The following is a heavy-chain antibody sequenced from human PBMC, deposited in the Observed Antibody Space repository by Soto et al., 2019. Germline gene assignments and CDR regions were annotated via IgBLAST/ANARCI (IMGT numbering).Heavy chain of an antibody. CDR3: ARTMTTLTTPFDY. CDR1: CYTFTRCG. V-gene: IGHV1-18*04. J-gene: IGHJ4*02. CDR2: ISAYNGNT. D-gene: IGHD4-17*01. Sequence: ASVKVSCTVSCYTFTRCGIRWVRHAPEQGLQWMGWISAYNGNTNYAQKLQGRVTMTTDTSTSTACRELRSLRSDDTAMYYCARTMTTLTTPFDYWGQGTVVTVSS.